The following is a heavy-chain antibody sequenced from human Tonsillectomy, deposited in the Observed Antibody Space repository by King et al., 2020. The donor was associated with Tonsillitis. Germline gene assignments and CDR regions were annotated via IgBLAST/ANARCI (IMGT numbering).Heavy chain of an antibody. CDR3: AKLRGKRWSDYYLYD. V-gene: IGHV3-23*01. J-gene: IGHJ4*02. CDR1: A. D-gene: IGHD3-16*01. CDR2: MGGSCRTT. Sequence: AMSWVRKSPGKGLDWVSAMGGSCRTTYYAESVKGRFTISRDNSKNTLYLQMNSLRSYDTAVYYYAKLRGKRWSDYYLYDWGPGTLVTVSS.